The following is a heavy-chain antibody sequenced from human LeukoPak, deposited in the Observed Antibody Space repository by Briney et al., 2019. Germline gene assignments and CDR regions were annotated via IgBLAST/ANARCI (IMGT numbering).Heavy chain of an antibody. CDR1: GGTFSSYA. Sequence: ASVKVSCKASGGTFSSYAISWVRQAPGQGLEWMGWISAYNGNTNYAQKLQGRVTMTTDTSTSTAYMGLRSLRSDDTAVYYCARDYYDSSGYRLDAFDIWGQGTMVTVSS. CDR2: ISAYNGNT. J-gene: IGHJ3*02. CDR3: ARDYYDSSGYRLDAFDI. D-gene: IGHD3-22*01. V-gene: IGHV1-18*01.